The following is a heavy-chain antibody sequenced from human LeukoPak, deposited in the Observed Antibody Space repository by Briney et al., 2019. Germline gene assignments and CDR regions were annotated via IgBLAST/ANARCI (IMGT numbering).Heavy chain of an antibody. D-gene: IGHD5-24*01. CDR2: INTNTGNP. J-gene: IGHJ6*03. CDR1: GYTFTYYA. CDR3: AREMAAINYMDV. Sequence: ASVKVSCKTSGYTFTYYAMNWVRQAPGQGLEWMGWINTNTGNPTYAQGFTGRFVSSLGTSVTTAYLQISSLKAEDTAVYYCAREMAAINYMDVWGKGTTVTVSS. V-gene: IGHV7-4-1*02.